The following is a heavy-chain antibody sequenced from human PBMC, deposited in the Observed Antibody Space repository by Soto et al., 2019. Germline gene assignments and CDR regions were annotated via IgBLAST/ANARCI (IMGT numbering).Heavy chain of an antibody. CDR3: ASRGSGSYLDYYGMDV. CDR2: ISAYNGNT. V-gene: IGHV1-18*01. Sequence: VKVSCKASGYTFTSYGISWVRQAPGQGLEWMGWISAYNGNTNYAQKLQGRVTMTTDTSTSTAYMELRSLRSDDTAVYYCASRGSGSYLDYYGMDVWGQGTTVTVSS. CDR1: GYTFTSYG. D-gene: IGHD3-10*01. J-gene: IGHJ6*02.